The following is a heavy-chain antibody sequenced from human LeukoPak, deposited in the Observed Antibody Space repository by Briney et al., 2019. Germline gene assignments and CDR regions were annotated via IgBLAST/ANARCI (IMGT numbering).Heavy chain of an antibody. CDR1: GYTFTSYH. V-gene: IGHV1-8*01. CDR2: MNPNNGDI. D-gene: IGHD1-14*01. J-gene: IGHJ4*02. CDR3: VRVPPGTTIYAY. Sequence: ASVKVSCKASGYTFTSYHINWVRQATGQGLEWVGWMNPNNGDIGYAQKYQGRVTMTRNTSIGTAYMELSSLSSEDTAIYYCVRVPPGTTIYAYWGQGTLVTVSS.